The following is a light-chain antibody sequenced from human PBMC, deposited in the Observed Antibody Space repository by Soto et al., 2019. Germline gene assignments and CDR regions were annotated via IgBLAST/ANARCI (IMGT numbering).Light chain of an antibody. CDR2: KAS. CDR3: QHYNSYSEA. J-gene: IGKJ1*01. V-gene: IGKV1-5*03. CDR1: QTIISL. Sequence: DIQMTQSPSTLSESVGDRVTITCRASQTIISLLAWYQQKPGKAPKLLIYKASTLKSGVPSRFSGSGSGTEFTLTISSLQPDDFATYYCQHYNSYSEAFGQGTKVDIK.